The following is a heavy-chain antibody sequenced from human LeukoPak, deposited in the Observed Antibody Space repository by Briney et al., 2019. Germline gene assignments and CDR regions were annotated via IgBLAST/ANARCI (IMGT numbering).Heavy chain of an antibody. J-gene: IGHJ6*03. CDR1: GFTFSSYW. Sequence: PGGSLRLSCAASGFTFSSYWMSWVRQAPGKGLEWVANIKQDGSEKYYVDSVKGRFTISRDNAKNSLYLQMNSLRAEDTAVYYCARDDIVVVTATDTYYYYYMDVWGKGTTVTVSS. CDR3: ARDDIVVVTATDTYYYYYMDV. D-gene: IGHD2-21*02. CDR2: IKQDGSEK. V-gene: IGHV3-7*01.